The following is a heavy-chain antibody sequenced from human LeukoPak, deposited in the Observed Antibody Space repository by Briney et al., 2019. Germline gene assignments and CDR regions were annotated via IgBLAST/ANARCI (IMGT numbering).Heavy chain of an antibody. CDR3: AKEEAWGDILTGHYGMDV. CDR1: GFTFSSYG. J-gene: IGHJ6*02. D-gene: IGHD3-9*01. CDR2: ISYDGSNK. V-gene: IGHV3-30*18. Sequence: GRSLRLSCAASGFTFSSYGMHWVRQAPGKGLEWVAVISYDGSNKYYADSVKGRFTISRDNSKNTLYLQMNSLRAEDTAVYYCAKEEAWGDILTGHYGMDVWGQGTTVTVSS.